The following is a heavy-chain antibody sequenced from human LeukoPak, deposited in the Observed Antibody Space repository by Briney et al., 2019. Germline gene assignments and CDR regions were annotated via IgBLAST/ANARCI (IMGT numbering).Heavy chain of an antibody. J-gene: IGHJ5*02. CDR2: IYYSGST. Sequence: SETLSLTCTVSGGSISSSSYYWGWIRQPPGKGLEWIGSIYYSGSTYYNPSLKSRVTISVDTSKNQFSLKLSSVTAADTAVYYCARGIAVANAWFDPWGQGTLVTVSS. D-gene: IGHD6-19*01. CDR1: GGSISSSSYY. CDR3: ARGIAVANAWFDP. V-gene: IGHV4-39*07.